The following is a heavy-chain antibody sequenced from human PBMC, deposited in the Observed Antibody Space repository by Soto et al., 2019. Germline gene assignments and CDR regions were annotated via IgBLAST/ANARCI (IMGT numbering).Heavy chain of an antibody. CDR1: GEPFSGYY. V-gene: IGHV4-34*01. J-gene: IGHJ4*02. D-gene: IGHD3-10*01. CDR3: ARGTVRSYWT. CDR2: IDHTGST. Sequence: SETLSLTCAVYGEPFSGYYWSWIRQPPGKGLEWIGEIDHTGSTNYNPSLESRVTISVDTSKSQFSLKLYSMTAADTAVYYCARGTVRSYWTWGLGTLVTVSS.